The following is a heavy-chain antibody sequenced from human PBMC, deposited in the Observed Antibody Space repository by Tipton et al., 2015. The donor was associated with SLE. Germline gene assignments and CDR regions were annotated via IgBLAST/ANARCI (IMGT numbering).Heavy chain of an antibody. J-gene: IGHJ4*02. CDR1: GYTFTTYG. D-gene: IGHD4-17*01. V-gene: IGHV1-18*01. Sequence: QLVQSGAEVKKTGASVKVSCKASGYTFTTYGITWVRQAPGQGLEWMGWISTYNNYTNYAQKLQDRVTMTSDTTTSTAYMELRSLRSDDTAVYYCARADGVSGYWGQGTLVTVSS. CDR2: ISTYNNYT. CDR3: ARADGVSGY.